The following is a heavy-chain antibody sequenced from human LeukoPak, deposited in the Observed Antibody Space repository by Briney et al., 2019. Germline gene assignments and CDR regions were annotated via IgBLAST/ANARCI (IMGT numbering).Heavy chain of an antibody. J-gene: IGHJ4*02. CDR1: GFIFSDYY. V-gene: IGHV3-66*01. CDR2: IYGGGTT. D-gene: IGHD5-24*01. Sequence: GGSLRLSCAASGFIFSDYYMGWIRQAPGKGLEWVSVIYGGGTTYYADSVKGRFTISRDNSQNTVYLQMNSLRAEDTAVYYCARDEMATTYCFDFWGQGTLVTVSS. CDR3: ARDEMATTYCFDF.